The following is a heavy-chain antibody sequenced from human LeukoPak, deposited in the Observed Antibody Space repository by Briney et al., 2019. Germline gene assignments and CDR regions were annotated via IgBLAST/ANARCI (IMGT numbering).Heavy chain of an antibody. D-gene: IGHD1-26*01. V-gene: IGHV3-30-3*01. J-gene: IGHJ3*02. CDR3: ARGGIITSYAFEI. CDR1: GFTFSSYA. Sequence: GGSLRLSCAASGFTFSSYALHWVRQAPGKGLQWVAVISYDGSNKYHADSVKGRFTISRDNSKNTLYLQMNSLRAEDTAVYYCARGGIITSYAFEIWGQGAMVTVSS. CDR2: ISYDGSNK.